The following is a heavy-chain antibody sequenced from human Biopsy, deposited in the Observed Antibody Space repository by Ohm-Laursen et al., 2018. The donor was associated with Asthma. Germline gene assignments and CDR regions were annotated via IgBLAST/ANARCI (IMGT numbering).Heavy chain of an antibody. Sequence: SETLSLTCPVSGGSISSSSYYWGWIRRPPGKGLEFIGTIYYSGSTYNNPSLKSRVTLSVYASKNQFSLKLTSVTAADTAVYYCVSPPGYWGQGTRVTVSS. CDR3: VSPPGY. V-gene: IGHV4-39*01. J-gene: IGHJ4*02. CDR2: IYYSGST. CDR1: GGSISSSSYY.